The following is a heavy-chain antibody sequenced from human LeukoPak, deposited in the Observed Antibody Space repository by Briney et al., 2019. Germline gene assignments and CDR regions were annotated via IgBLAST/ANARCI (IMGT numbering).Heavy chain of an antibody. J-gene: IGHJ3*02. CDR2: FDPGDDET. D-gene: IGHD3-10*01. Sequence: GASVKVSCKVSGYSLSELSTHWVRQAPGQGLEWMGGFDPGDDETIYAQKFQGRVTMTEDTSTDTAYLELSSLRSEDTAVYYCARDRNAYFYGGAFDIWGQGTMVTVSS. CDR3: ARDRNAYFYGGAFDI. V-gene: IGHV1-24*01. CDR1: GYSLSELS.